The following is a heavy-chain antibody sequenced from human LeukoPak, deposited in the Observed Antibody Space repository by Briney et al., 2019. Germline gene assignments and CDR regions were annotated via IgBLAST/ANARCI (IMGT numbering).Heavy chain of an antibody. CDR2: IIPIFGTA. CDR1: GGTFSSYA. CDR3: AREVVYDSSGHSPSGFDY. Sequence: SVKVSCKASGGTFSSYAISWVRQAPGQGLEWMGGIIPIFGTANYAQKFQGRVTITTDESTSTAYMELSSLRSEDTAVYYCAREVVYDSSGHSPSGFDYWGQGTLVTVSS. J-gene: IGHJ4*02. D-gene: IGHD3-22*01. V-gene: IGHV1-69*05.